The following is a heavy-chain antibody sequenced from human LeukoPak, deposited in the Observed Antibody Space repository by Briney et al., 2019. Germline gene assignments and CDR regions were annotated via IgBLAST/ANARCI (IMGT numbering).Heavy chain of an antibody. Sequence: PGGSLRLSCAASGFTFSSYWMSWVRQAPGKGLKWVANIKQDGSEKYYVDSVKGRFTISRDNAKNSLYLQMNSLRAEDTAVYYCAKDHIPGQYYFDYWGQGTLVTVSS. V-gene: IGHV3-7*03. CDR3: AKDHIPGQYYFDY. D-gene: IGHD2-2*02. CDR1: GFTFSSYW. J-gene: IGHJ4*02. CDR2: IKQDGSEK.